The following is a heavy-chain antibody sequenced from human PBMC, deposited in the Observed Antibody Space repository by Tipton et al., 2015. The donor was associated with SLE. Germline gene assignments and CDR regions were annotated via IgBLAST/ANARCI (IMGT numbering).Heavy chain of an antibody. CDR2: INQDGSEK. CDR3: ARGDANSGDY. Sequence: SLRLSCAASGLTFSTYWMSWVRQAPGKGLEWVANINQDGSEKNYVDSVRGRFTISRDNANNSLYLQMNSLRDEDTAVYYCARGDANSGDYWGQGTLATVSS. V-gene: IGHV3-7*04. CDR1: GLTFSTYW. D-gene: IGHD5-24*01. J-gene: IGHJ4*02.